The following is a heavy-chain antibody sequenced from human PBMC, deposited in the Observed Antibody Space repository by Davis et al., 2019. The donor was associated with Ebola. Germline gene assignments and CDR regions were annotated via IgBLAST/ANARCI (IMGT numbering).Heavy chain of an antibody. D-gene: IGHD2-15*01. CDR1: GFTFSSYG. CDR3: AIPDCSGANCYSVYIKN. V-gene: IGHV3-33*08. CDR2: IWYDGSNK. Sequence: GESLKISCAASGFTFSSYGMHWVRQAPGKGLERVAVIWYDGSNKYYADSVKGRFTISRDNSKNTLYLQMNSLRAEDTAVYYCAIPDCSGANCYSVYIKNWGQGTLVTVSS. J-gene: IGHJ4*02.